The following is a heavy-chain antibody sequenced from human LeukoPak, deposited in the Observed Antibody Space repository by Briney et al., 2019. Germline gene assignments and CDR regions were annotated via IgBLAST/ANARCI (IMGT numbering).Heavy chain of an antibody. CDR1: GFTFSSYA. CDR3: ARSSGYPYFDY. Sequence: GGSLRLSCAASGFTFSSYAMSWVRQAPGKGLEWVSAISGSGGSTYYADSVKGRFTISRDNAKNSLYLQMNSLRAEDTAVYYCARSSGYPYFDYWGQGTLVTVSS. J-gene: IGHJ4*02. CDR2: ISGSGGST. D-gene: IGHD3-22*01. V-gene: IGHV3-23*01.